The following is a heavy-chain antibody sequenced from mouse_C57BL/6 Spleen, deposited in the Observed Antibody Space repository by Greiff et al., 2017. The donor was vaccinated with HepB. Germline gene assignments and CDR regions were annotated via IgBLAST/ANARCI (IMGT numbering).Heavy chain of an antibody. CDR3: ARHGGYYGYFDV. D-gene: IGHD2-2*01. J-gene: IGHJ1*03. Sequence: QVQLQQSGAELVKPGASVKLSCKASGYTFTSYWMHWVKQRPGRGLEWIGRIDLNSGGTKYNEKFKSKATLTVDKPSSTAYMQLSSLTSEDSAVYYCARHGGYYGYFDVWGTGTTVNVSS. CDR2: IDLNSGGT. CDR1: GYTFTSYW. V-gene: IGHV1-72*01.